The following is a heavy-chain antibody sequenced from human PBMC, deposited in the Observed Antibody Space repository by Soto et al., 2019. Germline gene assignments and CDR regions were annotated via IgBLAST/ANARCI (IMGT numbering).Heavy chain of an antibody. D-gene: IGHD6-13*01. CDR1: GYTFTSYA. CDR2: ISAYNGNT. J-gene: IGHJ4*02. Sequence: GASVKVSCKASGYTFTSYAMHWVRQAPGQGLEWMGWISAYNGNTNYAQKLQDRVTMTTDTSTSTAYMEVRSLRSDDTAVYYCARAWSSSRNGSDSWGQGTVVTVSS. V-gene: IGHV1-18*01. CDR3: ARAWSSSRNGSDS.